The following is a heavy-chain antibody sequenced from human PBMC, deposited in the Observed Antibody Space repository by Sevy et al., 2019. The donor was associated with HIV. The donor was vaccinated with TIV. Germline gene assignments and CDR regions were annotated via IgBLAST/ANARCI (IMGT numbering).Heavy chain of an antibody. D-gene: IGHD4-4*01. J-gene: IGHJ4*02. CDR1: GFTFSSYA. CDR2: ISYDGSNK. V-gene: IGHV3-30-3*01. CDR3: ARDPTATRDYFDY. Sequence: GGSLRLSCAASGFTFSSYAMHWVRQAPGKGLEWVAVISYDGSNKYYADSVKGRFTISRDNYKNTLYLQMNSLRAEDTAVYYCARDPTATRDYFDYWGQGTLVTVSS.